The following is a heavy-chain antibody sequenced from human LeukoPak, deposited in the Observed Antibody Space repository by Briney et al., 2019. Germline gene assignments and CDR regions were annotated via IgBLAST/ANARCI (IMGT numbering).Heavy chain of an antibody. D-gene: IGHD3-10*01. CDR2: ISGSGGST. Sequence: GGSLRLSCAASGFTFSSYAMSWVRQAPGKGLEWVSAISGSGGSTYLADSVKGRFTISRDNSKNTLYLQMNSLRAEDTAVYYCAKGKYYGSGSYPSFDYWGQGTLVTVSS. CDR1: GFTFSSYA. CDR3: AKGKYYGSGSYPSFDY. J-gene: IGHJ4*02. V-gene: IGHV3-23*01.